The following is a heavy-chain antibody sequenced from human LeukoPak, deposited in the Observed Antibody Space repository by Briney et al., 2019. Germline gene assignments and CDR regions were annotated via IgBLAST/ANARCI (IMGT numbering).Heavy chain of an antibody. CDR3: ARESNYGGTPDY. CDR2: IIPILGIA. CDR1: GGTFSSYA. J-gene: IGHJ4*02. Sequence: ASVKVSCKASGGTFSSYAISWVRQAPGQGLEWMGRIIPILGIANYAQKFQGRVTITADKSTSTAYMELSSLRSEDTAVYYCARESNYGGTPDYWGQGTLVTVSS. V-gene: IGHV1-69*04. D-gene: IGHD4-23*01.